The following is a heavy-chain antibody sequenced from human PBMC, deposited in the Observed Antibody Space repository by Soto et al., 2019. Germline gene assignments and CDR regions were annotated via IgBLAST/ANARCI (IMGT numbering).Heavy chain of an antibody. V-gene: IGHV5-51*01. Sequence: GESLKISCKGSGYSFTSYWIGWVRQMPGKGLEWMGIIYPGDSDTRYSPSFQGQVTIPADKSISTAYLQWSSLKASDTAMYYCARPAATYSSSSYMDVWGQGTTVTVSS. J-gene: IGHJ6*02. CDR2: IYPGDSDT. CDR3: ARPAATYSSSSYMDV. CDR1: GYSFTSYW. D-gene: IGHD6-13*01.